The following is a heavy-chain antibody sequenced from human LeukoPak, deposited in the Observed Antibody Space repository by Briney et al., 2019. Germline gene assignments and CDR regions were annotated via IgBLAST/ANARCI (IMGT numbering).Heavy chain of an antibody. V-gene: IGHV4-30-2*01. D-gene: IGHD3-10*01. CDR3: ARAGRLTQNHDAFDI. CDR1: GGSISSGGYS. J-gene: IGHJ3*02. Sequence: SQTLSLTCAVSGGSISSGGYSWSWIRQPPGKGLEWIGYIYHSGSTYYNPPLKSRVTISVDRSKNQFSLKLSSVTAADTAVYYCARAGRLTQNHDAFDIWGQGTMVTVSS. CDR2: IYHSGST.